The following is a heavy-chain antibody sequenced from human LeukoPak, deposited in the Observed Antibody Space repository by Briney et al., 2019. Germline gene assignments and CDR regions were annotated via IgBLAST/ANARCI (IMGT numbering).Heavy chain of an antibody. CDR3: ARVKVSSGWYGYYGMDV. J-gene: IGHJ6*02. CDR2: ISSSSSTI. D-gene: IGHD6-19*01. V-gene: IGHV3-48*01. CDR1: GFTFSSYS. Sequence: GGSLRLSCAASGFTFSSYSMNWVRQAPGKGLEWVSYISSSSSTIYYADSVKGRFTISRDNAKNSLYLQMNSLRAEDTAVYYCARVKVSSGWYGYYGMDVWGQGTTVTVPS.